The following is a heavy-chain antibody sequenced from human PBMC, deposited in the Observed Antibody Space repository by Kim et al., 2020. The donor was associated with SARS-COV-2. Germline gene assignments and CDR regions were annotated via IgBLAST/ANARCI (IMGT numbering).Heavy chain of an antibody. J-gene: IGHJ4*02. Sequence: SETLSLTCTVSGGSISSIAYYWDWIRQPPGKGLEWIGNIYYSGTTYYNPSLKSRVTISVDTSKNQFSLKLNSVTAAVTAVYYCARRYYDYVWGSYRQFEYWGQGSLVTVSS. CDR2: IYYSGTT. CDR3: ARRYYDYVWGSYRQFEY. D-gene: IGHD3-16*02. CDR1: GGSISSIAYY. V-gene: IGHV4-39*01.